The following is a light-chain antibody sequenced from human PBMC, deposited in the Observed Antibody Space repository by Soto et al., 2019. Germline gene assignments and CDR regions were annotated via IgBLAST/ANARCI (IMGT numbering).Light chain of an antibody. CDR1: SGHSSYI. J-gene: IGLJ3*02. V-gene: IGLV4-60*02. CDR2: LEGSGSY. Sequence: QLVLTQSSSASASLGSSVKLTCTLSSGHSSYIIAWHQQQPGKAPRYLMKLEGSGSYIKGSGVPDRFSGSSSGADRYLTISNLQFEDEADYYCETWDSNSWVFGGGTKLTVL. CDR3: ETWDSNSWV.